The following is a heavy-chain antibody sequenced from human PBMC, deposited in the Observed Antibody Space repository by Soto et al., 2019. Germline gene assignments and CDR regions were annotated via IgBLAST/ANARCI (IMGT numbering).Heavy chain of an antibody. Sequence: QVQLVESGGGVVQPGRSLRLSCAASGFTFSSYGMHWVRQAPGKGLEWVAVISYDGSNKYYADSVKGRFTISRDNSKNTLYLQMNSLRADDTAVYYCAKVGGCGELLLYYFDYWGQGTLVTVSS. CDR3: AKVGGCGELLLYYFDY. J-gene: IGHJ4*02. D-gene: IGHD3-10*01. V-gene: IGHV3-30*18. CDR1: GFTFSSYG. CDR2: ISYDGSNK.